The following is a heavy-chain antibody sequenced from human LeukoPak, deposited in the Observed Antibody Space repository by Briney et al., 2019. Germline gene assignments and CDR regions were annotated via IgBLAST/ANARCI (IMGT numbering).Heavy chain of an antibody. V-gene: IGHV5-51*01. CDR1: RYSFTSYW. CDR3: ARLAGYYGSGSYYKPGMDV. CDR2: IYPGDSDT. D-gene: IGHD3-10*01. Sequence: GSLKIPCKGSRYSFTSYWIGWVRQMPGKGLEWMGIIYPGDSDTRYSPSFQGQVTISADKSSSTASLQWSSLTASDTAKYYCARLAGYYGSGSYYKPGMDVWGQGTTVTVSS. J-gene: IGHJ6*02.